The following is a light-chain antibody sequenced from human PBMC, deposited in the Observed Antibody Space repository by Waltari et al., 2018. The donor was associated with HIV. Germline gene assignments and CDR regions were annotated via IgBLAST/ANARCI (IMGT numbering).Light chain of an antibody. CDR3: SSYAGTSNFVL. Sequence: QSALTQPRPVSESPGQSDPIPCTGTSSDVGAYNFASWYQQHPGRAPKFIIYNVSERPSEVPDRFSGSKSGNAASLTISGLQAEDEADYYCSSYAGTSNFVLFGGGTKLTVL. V-gene: IGLV2-11*01. CDR1: SSDVGAYNF. CDR2: NVS. J-gene: IGLJ2*01.